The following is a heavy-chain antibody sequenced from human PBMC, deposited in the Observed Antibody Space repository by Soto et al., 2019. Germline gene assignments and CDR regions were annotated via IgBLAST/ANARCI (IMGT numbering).Heavy chain of an antibody. J-gene: IGHJ4*02. D-gene: IGHD5-18*01. Sequence: SVKVSCKASGFTFTSSAVQWVRQARGQRLEWIGWIVVGSGNTNYAQRFQERVTITRDMSTSTAYMELSSLRSEDTAVFYCAAGLSGYSYGWSILLPPYWGQGTLVTVSS. CDR1: GFTFTSSA. CDR2: IVVGSGNT. V-gene: IGHV1-58*01. CDR3: AAGLSGYSYGWSILLPPY.